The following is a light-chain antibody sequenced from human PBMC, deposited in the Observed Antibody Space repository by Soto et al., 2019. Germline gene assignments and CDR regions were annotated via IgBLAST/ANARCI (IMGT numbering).Light chain of an antibody. V-gene: IGLV2-8*01. CDR2: EVI. Sequence: QSALTQPPSASGSPGQSVTIACTGTSSDVGSCKYVSWYQQHPGKAPKLIIYEVIKRPSGVPDRFSGSNSGNTASLTVSGLHAEDEPDYYCSSYADSNNVEVLFGGGTQLTVL. J-gene: IGLJ7*01. CDR3: SSYADSNNVEVL. CDR1: SSDVGSCKY.